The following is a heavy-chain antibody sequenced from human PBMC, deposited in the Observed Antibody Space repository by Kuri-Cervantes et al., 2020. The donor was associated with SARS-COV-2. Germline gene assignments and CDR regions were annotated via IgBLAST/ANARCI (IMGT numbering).Heavy chain of an antibody. CDR3: ARGGGGGYSSSWYSGSYYMDV. J-gene: IGHJ6*03. Sequence: SATLSLTCTASCSLISSRYWSLSRQPPGKVLEWIGYIYYSGSTNYNPSLKSRVTISVDTSKNQFSLKLSSVTAADTAVYYCARGGGGGYSSSWYSGSYYMDVWGKGSTVTVSS. CDR2: IYYSGST. V-gene: IGHV4-59*11. CDR1: CSLISSRY. D-gene: IGHD6-13*01.